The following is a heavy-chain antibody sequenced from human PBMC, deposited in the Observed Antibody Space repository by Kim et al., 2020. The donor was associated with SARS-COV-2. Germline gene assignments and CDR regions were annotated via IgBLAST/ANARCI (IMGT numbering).Heavy chain of an antibody. CDR2: ISAYNGNT. J-gene: IGHJ3*02. D-gene: IGHD6-13*01. Sequence: ASVKVSCKASGYTFTSYGISWVRQAPGQGLEWMGWISAYNGNTNYAQKLQGRVTMTTDTSTSTAYMELRSLRSDDTAVYYCARGYSSSWYSTRGDAFDIWCQGTMVTVSS. CDR1: GYTFTSYG. V-gene: IGHV1-18*04. CDR3: ARGYSSSWYSTRGDAFDI.